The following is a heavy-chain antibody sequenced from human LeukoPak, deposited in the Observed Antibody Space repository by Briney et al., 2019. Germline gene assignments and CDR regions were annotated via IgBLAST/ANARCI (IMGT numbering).Heavy chain of an antibody. CDR2: IYYSGST. J-gene: IGHJ4*02. Sequence: PSETLSLTCTVSGGSISSYYWSWIRQPPGKGLEWIGYIYYSGSTNYDPSFKSRVTISVDTSKNQFSLKLSSVTAADTAIYYCARRLYDSSGYYLDYWGQGTLVTVSS. D-gene: IGHD3-22*01. CDR1: GGSISSYY. V-gene: IGHV4-59*01. CDR3: ARRLYDSSGYYLDY.